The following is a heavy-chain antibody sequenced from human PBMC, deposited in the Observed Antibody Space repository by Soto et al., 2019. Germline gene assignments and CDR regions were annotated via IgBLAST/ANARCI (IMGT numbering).Heavy chain of an antibody. V-gene: IGHV1-58*01. CDR1: GFTFTNSA. Sequence: SVKVSCKASGFTFTNSAVQWVRQARGQRLEWIGWIVVGSGNTNYAQKFQERVTITRDMSTSTAYMELSSLRSEDTAVYYCAAGKDIPGADDAFDIWRQGTMVTVSS. CDR2: IVVGSGNT. CDR3: AAGKDIPGADDAFDI. J-gene: IGHJ3*02. D-gene: IGHD2-15*01.